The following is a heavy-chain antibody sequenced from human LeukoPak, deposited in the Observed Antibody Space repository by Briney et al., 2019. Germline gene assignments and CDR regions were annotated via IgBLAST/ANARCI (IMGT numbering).Heavy chain of an antibody. J-gene: IGHJ4*02. V-gene: IGHV3-23*01. Sequence: PGGSLRLSCAASGFTFSSYAMSWVRQAPGKGLEWVSAISGSGGNTYYADSVKGRFTISRDNAKNSLYLQMNSLRAEDTALYYCAKDIRPNYDFWSGPLDYWGQGTLVTVSS. D-gene: IGHD3-3*01. CDR2: ISGSGGNT. CDR3: AKDIRPNYDFWSGPLDY. CDR1: GFTFSSYA.